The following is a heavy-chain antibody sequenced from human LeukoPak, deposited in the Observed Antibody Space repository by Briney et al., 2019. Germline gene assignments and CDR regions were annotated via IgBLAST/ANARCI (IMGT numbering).Heavy chain of an antibody. D-gene: IGHD6-13*01. CDR3: ARDRQQLALVPGDV. CDR1: GYTFTGYY. V-gene: IGHV1-2*02. J-gene: IGHJ6*04. CDR2: INPNSGGT. Sequence: GASVKVSCKASGYTFTGYYMHWVRQAPGQGLEWMGWINPNSGGTNYAQKFQGRVTMTRDTSISTAYMELSRLRSDDTAVYYCARDRQQLALVPGDVWGKGTTVTVSS.